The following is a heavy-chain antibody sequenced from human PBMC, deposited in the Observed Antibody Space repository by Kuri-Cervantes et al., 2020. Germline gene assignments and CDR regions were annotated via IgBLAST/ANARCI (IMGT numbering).Heavy chain of an antibody. CDR2: INPSGGST. CDR3: ARAAPYYDSSGADETDDAFDI. Sequence: ASVKVSCKASGYTLTRCYIHCVRQAPGQGLEWMGIINPSGGSTSYAQKFQGRDTMTRDTSISTAYMELSRLRSDDTAVYYCARAAPYYDSSGADETDDAFDIWGQGTMVTVSS. V-gene: IGHV1-46*01. D-gene: IGHD3-22*01. CDR1: GYTLTRCY. J-gene: IGHJ3*02.